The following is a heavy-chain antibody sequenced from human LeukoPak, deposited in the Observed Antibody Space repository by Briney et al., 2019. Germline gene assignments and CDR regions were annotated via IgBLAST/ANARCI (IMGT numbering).Heavy chain of an antibody. CDR1: GYTFTGYY. Sequence: ASVMVSCKASGYTFTGYYMHWVRQAPGQGLEWMGWINPNSGGTNYAQKFQGRVTMTRDTSISTAYMELSRLRSDDTAVYYCARDGYSSSSPFFDYWGQGTLVTVSS. D-gene: IGHD6-6*01. CDR2: INPNSGGT. J-gene: IGHJ4*02. CDR3: ARDGYSSSSPFFDY. V-gene: IGHV1-2*02.